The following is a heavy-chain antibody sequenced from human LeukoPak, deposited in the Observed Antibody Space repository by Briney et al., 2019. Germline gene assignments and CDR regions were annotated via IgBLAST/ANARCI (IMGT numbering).Heavy chain of an antibody. CDR2: INHSGST. CDR1: GGSFSGYY. CDR3: ARSYDSSGYYLVY. V-gene: IGHV4-34*01. D-gene: IGHD3-22*01. Sequence: PSETLSLTCAVYGGSFSGYYWSWIRQPPGKGLEWIGEINHSGSTNYNPSLKSRVTISVDTSKNQFSLKLSSVTAADTAVYYCARSYDSSGYYLVYWGQGTLVTVSS. J-gene: IGHJ4*02.